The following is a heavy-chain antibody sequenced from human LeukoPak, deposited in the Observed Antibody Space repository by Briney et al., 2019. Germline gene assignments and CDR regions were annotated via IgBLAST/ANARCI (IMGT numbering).Heavy chain of an antibody. CDR1: GFIYSSYS. V-gene: IGHV3-48*02. CDR2: ISSGSRTI. D-gene: IGHD1-26*01. CDR3: ARESISGHRDFDN. Sequence: GGSLRLSCAASGFIYSSYSMNWVRQAPGKGVEWISYISSGSRTIYYADFVKGRFTVSRDNAKNSLSLQMRRLRDQDTAVYYCARESISGHRDFDNWGQGTLVTVS. J-gene: IGHJ4*02.